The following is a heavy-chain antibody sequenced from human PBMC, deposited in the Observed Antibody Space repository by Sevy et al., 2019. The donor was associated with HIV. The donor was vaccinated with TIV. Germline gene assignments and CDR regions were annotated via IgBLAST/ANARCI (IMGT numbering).Heavy chain of an antibody. V-gene: IGHV3-48*01. CDR3: ARDNGYCTNGVCPYSEYNWFDP. CDR2: ISSSSSTI. CDR1: GFTFSSYS. Sequence: GGSLRLSCAASGFTFSSYSMNWVRQAPGKGLEWVSYISSSSSTIYYADSVKGRFTISRDNAKNSLYLQMNSRRAEDTALYYCARDNGYCTNGVCPYSEYNWFDPWGQGTLVTVSS. D-gene: IGHD2-8*01. J-gene: IGHJ5*02.